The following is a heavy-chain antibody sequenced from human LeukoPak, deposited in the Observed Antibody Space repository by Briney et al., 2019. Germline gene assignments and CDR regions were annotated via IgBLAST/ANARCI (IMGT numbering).Heavy chain of an antibody. Sequence: GRSLRLSCAASGFTFDDYAMHWVRQAPGKGLEWVSGISWNSGSIGYADSVKGRFTISRDNAKNSLYLQMNSLRAEDTALYYCAKDAVYDSSGYYSRYYYYTDVWGKGTTVTVSS. CDR3: AKDAVYDSSGYYSRYYYYTDV. D-gene: IGHD3-22*01. V-gene: IGHV3-9*01. CDR2: ISWNSGSI. J-gene: IGHJ6*03. CDR1: GFTFDDYA.